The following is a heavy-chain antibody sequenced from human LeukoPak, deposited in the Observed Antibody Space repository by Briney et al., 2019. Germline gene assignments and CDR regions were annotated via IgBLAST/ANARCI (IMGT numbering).Heavy chain of an antibody. Sequence: ESGPTLVKPTQTLTLTCTFSGFSLSTSGEGVGWIRQPPGKALEWLALIYWTDEKRYSPSLKTRLTVTKDTSKNQVVLTLTNLDPVDTATYFCARSKGGSYFNWFDPWGPGTQVTVSS. D-gene: IGHD1-26*01. CDR3: ARSKGGSYFNWFDP. J-gene: IGHJ5*02. CDR2: IYWTDEK. CDR1: GFSLSTSGEG. V-gene: IGHV2-5*01.